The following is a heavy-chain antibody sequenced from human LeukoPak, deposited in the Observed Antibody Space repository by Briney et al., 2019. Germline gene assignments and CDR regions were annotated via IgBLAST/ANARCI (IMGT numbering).Heavy chain of an antibody. Sequence: GGSLRLSCAASGISFSSSHMHWVRQAPGKGLEWVAGISSDGSGTYYADSVKGRFTISRDNSKNTLYLQMDSLRTEDTAVYYCARETGSSGFAGYFAYWGQGTLVTVSS. CDR3: ARETGSSGFAGYFAY. V-gene: IGHV3-30*04. J-gene: IGHJ4*02. D-gene: IGHD3-22*01. CDR2: ISSDGSGT. CDR1: GISFSSSH.